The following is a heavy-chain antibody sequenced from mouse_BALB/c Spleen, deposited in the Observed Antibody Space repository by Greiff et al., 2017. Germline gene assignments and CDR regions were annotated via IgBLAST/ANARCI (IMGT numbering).Heavy chain of an antibody. D-gene: IGHD2-10*02. CDR1: GYTFTSYW. CDR2: IYPSDSYT. CDR3: TVWGGYAMDY. J-gene: IGHJ4*01. V-gene: IGHV1-69*02. Sequence: QVQLQQPGAELVRPGASVKLSCKASGYTFTSYWINWVKQRPGQGLEWIGNIYPSDSYTNYNQKFKDKATLTVDKSSSTAYMQLSSPTSEDSAVYYCTVWGGYAMDYWGQGTSVTVSS.